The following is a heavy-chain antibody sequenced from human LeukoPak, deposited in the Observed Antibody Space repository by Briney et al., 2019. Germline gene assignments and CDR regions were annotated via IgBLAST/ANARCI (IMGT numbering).Heavy chain of an antibody. Sequence: SETLSLTCTVSGGSINNYYWTWIRQPAGEGLEWLGRIYGSSGNTDYNPSLKGRVTMSLDKSQNQFSLILKSGTAADTAFYYCARVLSAMGANTFDVWGQGTMVTVSS. J-gene: IGHJ3*01. CDR1: GGSINNYY. CDR3: ARVLSAMGANTFDV. D-gene: IGHD1-26*01. CDR2: IYGSSGNT. V-gene: IGHV4-4*07.